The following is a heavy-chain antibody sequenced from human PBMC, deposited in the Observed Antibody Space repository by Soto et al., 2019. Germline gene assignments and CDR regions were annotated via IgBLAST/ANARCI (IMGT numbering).Heavy chain of an antibody. CDR3: AKDGRYYDYIWGSYAQ. J-gene: IGHJ4*02. CDR1: GFTFSSYA. D-gene: IGHD3-16*01. V-gene: IGHV3-23*01. CDR2: ISGSGGST. Sequence: EVQLLESGGGLVQPGGSLRLSCAASGFTFSSYAMSWVRQAPGKGLEWVSAISGSGGSTYYADSVKGRFPISRDNSKNTLYLQMNSLRAEDTAVYYCAKDGRYYDYIWGSYAQWGQGTLVTVSS.